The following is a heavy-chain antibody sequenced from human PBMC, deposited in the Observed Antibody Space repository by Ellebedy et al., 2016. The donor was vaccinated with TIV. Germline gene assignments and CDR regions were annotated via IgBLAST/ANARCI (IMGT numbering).Heavy chain of an antibody. Sequence: SLKISCTTSGFTFDDYGMHWVRQVPGKGLEWVSGISWNGYRLGYVDSVKGRFTISRDNAKNSLYLQMNSLRAEDTAVYYCARFAGMDVWGQGTTVTVSS. CDR1: GFTFDDYG. J-gene: IGHJ6*02. CDR2: ISWNGYRL. V-gene: IGHV3-9*01. CDR3: ARFAGMDV. D-gene: IGHD3-3*01.